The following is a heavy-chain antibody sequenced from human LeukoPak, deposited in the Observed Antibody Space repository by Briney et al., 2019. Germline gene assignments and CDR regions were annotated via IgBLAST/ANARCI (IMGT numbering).Heavy chain of an antibody. Sequence: PSETLSLTCTVSGGSINSGPYYWAWIRQPPGKGLEWIGSISYSGTTFYNPSLKNRVTISADTSNNQFSLKLSSVTAADTAIYYCATYRQVLLPFESWGQGTLVTVSS. V-gene: IGHV4-39*07. CDR1: GGSINSGPYY. CDR3: ATYRQVLLPFES. CDR2: ISYSGTT. J-gene: IGHJ4*02. D-gene: IGHD2-8*02.